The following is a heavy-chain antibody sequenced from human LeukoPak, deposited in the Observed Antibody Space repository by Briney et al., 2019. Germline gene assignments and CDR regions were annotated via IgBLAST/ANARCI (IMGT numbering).Heavy chain of an antibody. D-gene: IGHD2-2*01. CDR3: AKCRSLSPAAAINY. J-gene: IGHJ4*02. CDR1: XVTFSAFA. Sequence: XXSCXXXXVTFSAFALSWVRQAPGKGLEWVSSISGSGDSTYYMESVKGRFTISRDNSENTLYLQMNSLRADDTAVYYCAKCRSLSPAAAINYWGQGTLVTVSS. CDR2: ISGSGDST. V-gene: IGHV3-23*01.